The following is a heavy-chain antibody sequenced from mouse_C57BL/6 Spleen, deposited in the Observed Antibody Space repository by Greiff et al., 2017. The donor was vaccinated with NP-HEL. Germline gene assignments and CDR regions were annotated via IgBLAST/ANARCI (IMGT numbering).Heavy chain of an antibody. V-gene: IGHV5-17*01. Sequence: EVQVVESGGGLVKPGGSLKLSCAASGFTFSDYGMHWVRQAPEKGLEWVAYISSGSSTIYYADTVKGRFTISRDNAKNTLFLQMTSLRSEDTAMYYCARNGVDVWGTGTTVTVSS. CDR2: ISSGSSTI. CDR1: GFTFSDYG. J-gene: IGHJ1*03. CDR3: ARNGVDV.